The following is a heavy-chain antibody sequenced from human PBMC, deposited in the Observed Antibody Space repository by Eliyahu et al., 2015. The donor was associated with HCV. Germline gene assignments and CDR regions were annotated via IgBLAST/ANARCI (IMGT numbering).Heavy chain of an antibody. J-gene: IGHJ4*02. D-gene: IGHD2-2*02. Sequence: ESGGDLVQPGGSLRLSCAASGFTFSNYAMSWVRQAPGKGLEWVSVIGASGGGAYYADSVKGRFIISRDNSKNTLSLQMNSLRAEDTAVYYCAKDLTHCNSITCYTGLDYWGQGTLVTVSS. V-gene: IGHV3-23*01. CDR1: GFTFSNYA. CDR3: AKDLTHCNSITCYTGLDY. CDR2: IGASGGGA.